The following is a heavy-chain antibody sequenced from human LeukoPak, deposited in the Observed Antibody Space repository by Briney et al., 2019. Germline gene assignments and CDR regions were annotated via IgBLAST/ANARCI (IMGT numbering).Heavy chain of an antibody. CDR2: ISGSGSRT. CDR3: AKFWGGVMYYFDY. Sequence: LPGGSLRLSCAASGFTFSSYAMSWVRQAPGKGLEWVSAISGSGSRTYHADSVKGRFTIIRDNSKNTLYLQMNSLRAEDTALYYCAKFWGGVMYYFDYWGQGTLVTVSS. J-gene: IGHJ4*02. D-gene: IGHD3-16*01. CDR1: GFTFSSYA. V-gene: IGHV3-23*01.